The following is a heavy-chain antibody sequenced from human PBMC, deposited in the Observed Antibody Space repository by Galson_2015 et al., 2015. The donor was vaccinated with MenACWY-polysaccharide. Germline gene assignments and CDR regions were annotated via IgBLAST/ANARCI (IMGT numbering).Heavy chain of an antibody. J-gene: IGHJ4*02. D-gene: IGHD1-26*01. CDR3: VKNGYTGSGYGYFDS. CDR1: EFTFSTYA. Sequence: SLRLSCAASEFTFSTYAMHWVRQAPGQGLEWMATISSSGDDKYYADSVKGRFTISRDNSNNTLYLEMSSLRAGDTAVYYCVKNGYTGSGYGYFDSWGQGTLGTVSS. V-gene: IGHV3-30*18. CDR2: ISSSGDDK.